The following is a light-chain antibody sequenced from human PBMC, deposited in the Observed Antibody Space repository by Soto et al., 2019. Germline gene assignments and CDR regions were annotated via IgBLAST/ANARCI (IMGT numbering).Light chain of an antibody. CDR2: GAS. CDR3: QQSGSSFYT. Sequence: EIVLTQSPGTLSLSPGERATLSCRASQSVSSAYLAWYQQIPGQAPRLLIYGASSRATGIPDRFSGSGSGTEFPRTIIGLEPEDFAVYYCQQSGSSFYTFGQGTKLEIK. V-gene: IGKV3-20*01. J-gene: IGKJ2*01. CDR1: QSVSSAY.